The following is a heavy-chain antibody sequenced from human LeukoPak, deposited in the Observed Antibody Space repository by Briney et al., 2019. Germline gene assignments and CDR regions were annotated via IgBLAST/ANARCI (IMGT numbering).Heavy chain of an antibody. CDR1: GYTFTSYY. J-gene: IGHJ5*01. Sequence: ASVKVSCKASGYTFTSYYMHWVRQAPGQGLEWMGWIGTYGGDTYYAHKFQGRITVTTDTSTSTVYMELRNLRSDDTAVYYCARDLWNFYDDSGYNRDFDSWGQGTLVTVSS. D-gene: IGHD3-22*01. V-gene: IGHV1-18*04. CDR3: ARDLWNFYDDSGYNRDFDS. CDR2: IGTYGGDT.